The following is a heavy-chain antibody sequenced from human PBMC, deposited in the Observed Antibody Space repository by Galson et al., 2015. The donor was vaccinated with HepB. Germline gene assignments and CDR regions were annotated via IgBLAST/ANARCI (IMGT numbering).Heavy chain of an antibody. CDR3: ARHSNWFDP. V-gene: IGHV1-18*04. Sequence: SVKVSCKAYGYTFTSYGISWVRQAPGQGLEWMGWFSADNGNTNYAQKLQGRVTMTTDTSTSTGYMELRILRSDDTLVYYCARHSNWFDPWGQGTLVTVSS. J-gene: IGHJ5*02. CDR2: FSADNGNT. CDR1: GYTFTSYG.